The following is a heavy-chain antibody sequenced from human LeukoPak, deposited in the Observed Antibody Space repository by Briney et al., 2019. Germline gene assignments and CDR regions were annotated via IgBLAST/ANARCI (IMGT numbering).Heavy chain of an antibody. CDR1: GGSLSAYY. CDR3: ASGEGWLVRY. J-gene: IGHJ4*02. V-gene: IGHV4-34*01. Sequence: SETLSLTCAVYGGSLSAYYWTWIRQPPGKGLEWIGEINHGGSTNYNPSLKSRVTISVDTSKTQFSLKLNSVTAADTAVYYCASGEGWLVRYWGQGTLVTVSS. D-gene: IGHD6-19*01. CDR2: INHGGST.